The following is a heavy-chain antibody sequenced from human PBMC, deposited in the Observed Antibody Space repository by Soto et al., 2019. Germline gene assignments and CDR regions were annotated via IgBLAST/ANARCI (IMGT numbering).Heavy chain of an antibody. CDR3: ARGGHDFAFDY. CDR2: IYYSGRA. Sequence: PSETLSLTCTVSGGAMYGYDWSWIRQPPGKGLEWVADIYYSGRANYNPSLKSRVTISVDTSKSQFSLNLRSVTAADTAVYYCARGGHDFAFDYWGHGGLVTV. D-gene: IGHD5-12*01. V-gene: IGHV4-59*01. CDR1: GGAMYGYD. J-gene: IGHJ4*01.